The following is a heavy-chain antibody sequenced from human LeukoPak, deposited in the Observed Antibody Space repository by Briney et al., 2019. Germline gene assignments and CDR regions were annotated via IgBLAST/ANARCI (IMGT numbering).Heavy chain of an antibody. Sequence: GRSLRLSCAASGFTFDDKSMHWVRQAPGKGLEWVAGISWNGGNTGYGGSVKGRFTISRDNAKNSLYLQMNSLRDEDTAVYYCARERPIDYWGQGTLVTVSS. CDR3: ARERPIDY. CDR2: ISWNGGNT. CDR1: GFTFDDKS. D-gene: IGHD6-6*01. J-gene: IGHJ4*02. V-gene: IGHV3-9*01.